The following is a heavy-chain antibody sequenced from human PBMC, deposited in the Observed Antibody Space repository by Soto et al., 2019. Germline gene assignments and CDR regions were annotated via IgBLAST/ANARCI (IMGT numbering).Heavy chain of an antibody. V-gene: IGHV5-10-1*01. Sequence: PGESLKISCQGSGYSFTTYWISWVRQMPGKGLEWMGKIDPGDSSTNYSPSFRGHITISVDRSINTAHLQFSSLKAADTAVYYCARLEKWYYNYYGLDVWGQGTKVTVSS. CDR2: IDPGDSST. CDR3: ARLEKWYYNYYGLDV. D-gene: IGHD1-26*01. CDR1: GYSFTTYW. J-gene: IGHJ6*02.